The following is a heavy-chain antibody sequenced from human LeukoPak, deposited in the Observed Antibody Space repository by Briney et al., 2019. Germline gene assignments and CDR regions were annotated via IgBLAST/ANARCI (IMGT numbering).Heavy chain of an antibody. CDR1: DDSFSSHY. CDR3: ARDLVTVTKGFDI. CDR2: ISYIGRT. D-gene: IGHD4-17*01. J-gene: IGHJ3*02. Sequence: SETLSLTCAVSDDSFSSHYWTWIRQPPAKGLEWIGYISYIGRTNYNPSLKSRVTISIDTSKNQFSLKLTSVTAADTAVYYCARDLVTVTKGFDIWGQGTMVSVSS. V-gene: IGHV4-59*11.